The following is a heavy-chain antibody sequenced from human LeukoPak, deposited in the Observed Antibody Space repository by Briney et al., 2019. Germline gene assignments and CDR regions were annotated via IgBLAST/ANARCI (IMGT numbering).Heavy chain of an antibody. CDR3: ARGTTVTNIVVVPAAFDY. V-gene: IGHV1-2*02. Sequence: ASVKVSCKASGYTFTGYYMHWVRQAPGQGLEWMGWINPNSGGTNYAQKFQGRVTMTRDTSISTAYMGLSRLRSDHTAVYYCARGTTVTNIVVVPAAFDYWGQGTLVTVSS. J-gene: IGHJ4*02. CDR2: INPNSGGT. CDR1: GYTFTGYY. D-gene: IGHD2-2*01.